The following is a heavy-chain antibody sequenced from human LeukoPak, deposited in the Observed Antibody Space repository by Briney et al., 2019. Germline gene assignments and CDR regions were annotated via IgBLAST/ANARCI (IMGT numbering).Heavy chain of an antibody. J-gene: IGHJ4*02. CDR1: GGSISSYY. D-gene: IGHD3-10*01. CDR2: IYYSGST. Sequence: PSETLSLTCTDSGGSISSYYWSWIRQPPGKGLEWIGYIYYSGSTNYNPSLKSRVTISVDTSKNQFSLKLSSVTAADTAVYYCARGGYGSGSPWSYWGQGTLVTVSS. CDR3: ARGGYGSGSPWSY. V-gene: IGHV4-59*01.